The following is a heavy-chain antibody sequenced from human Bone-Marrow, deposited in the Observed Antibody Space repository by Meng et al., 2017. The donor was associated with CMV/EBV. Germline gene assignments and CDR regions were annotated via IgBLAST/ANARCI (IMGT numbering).Heavy chain of an antibody. V-gene: IGHV4-39*07. CDR1: GGSISSSSYY. D-gene: IGHD3-3*01. J-gene: IGHJ4*02. Sequence: GSLRLSCTVSGGSISSSSYYWGWIRQPPGKGLEWIGSIYYSGSTYYNPSLKSRVTISVDTSKNQFSLKLSSVTAADTAVYYCARGEPSPPYYDFSLDYWGQGTRVTVSS. CDR2: IYYSGST. CDR3: ARGEPSPPYYDFSLDY.